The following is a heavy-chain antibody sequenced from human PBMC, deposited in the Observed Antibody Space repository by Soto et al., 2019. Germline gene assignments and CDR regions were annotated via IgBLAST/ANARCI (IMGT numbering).Heavy chain of an antibody. V-gene: IGHV4-39*01. Sequence: PSETLSLTCRVSGGSVSDIRYYWVWVRQPPGEGLQWIGTFYFTGSAYYNPSLKSRVTISVDTSKKQYSLKLSSVTAAETAAYFCARRIDAPRYYGMDXWGQGTTVTVS. J-gene: IGHJ6*02. D-gene: IGHD3-16*01. CDR1: GGSVSDIRYY. CDR2: FYFTGSA. CDR3: ARRIDAPRYYGMDX.